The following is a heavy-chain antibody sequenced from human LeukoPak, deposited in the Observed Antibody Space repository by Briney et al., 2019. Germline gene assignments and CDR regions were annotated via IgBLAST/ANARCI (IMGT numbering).Heavy chain of an antibody. CDR2: TSSSSAYT. CDR3: AKDRLSQDGTFDY. V-gene: IGHV3-21*04. Sequence: KPGGSLRLSCAASGFTFGSFSMIWVRQAPGKGLEWVSSTSSSSAYTFYAESGKGRFTISRDNAKNSLFLQMNSLRAEDTAVYYCAKDRLSQDGTFDYWGQGTLVTVSS. CDR1: GFTFGSFS. J-gene: IGHJ4*02.